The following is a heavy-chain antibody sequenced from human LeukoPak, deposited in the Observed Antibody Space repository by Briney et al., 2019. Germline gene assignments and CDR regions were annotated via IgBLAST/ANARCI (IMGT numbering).Heavy chain of an antibody. D-gene: IGHD2-21*02. V-gene: IGHV3-21*01. CDR2: ITNTSSYI. CDR1: GFTFSTYS. Sequence: GGSLRLSCAASGFTFSTYSMNWVRQAPGKGLEWVSSITNTSSYIYYTDSVKGRFTISRDNAKNSLFLQMNSLRAEDTAVYYCARGTATADYWGQGTLVTVSS. CDR3: ARGTATADY. J-gene: IGHJ4*02.